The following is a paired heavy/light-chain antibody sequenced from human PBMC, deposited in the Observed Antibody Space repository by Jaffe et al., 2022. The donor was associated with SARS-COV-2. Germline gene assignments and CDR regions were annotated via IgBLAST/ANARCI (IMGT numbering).Heavy chain of an antibody. D-gene: IGHD2-15*01. Sequence: EVQLVESGGGLVQPGGSLRLSCAASGFTFSSYAMHWVRQAPGKGLEYVSAISSNGGSTYYANSVKGRFTISRDNSKNTLYLQMGSLRAEDMAVYYCARAYCSGGSCYPLYFDYWGQGTLVTVSS. CDR2: ISSNGGST. CDR1: GFTFSSYA. CDR3: ARAYCSGGSCYPLYFDY. J-gene: IGHJ4*02. V-gene: IGHV3-64*01.
Light chain of an antibody. V-gene: IGKV1-9*01. Sequence: DIQLTQSPSFLSASVGDRVTITCRASQGISSYLAWYQQKPGKAPKLLIYAASTLQSGVPSRFSGSGSGTEFTLTISSLQPEDFATYYCQQLNTFGPGTKVDIK. CDR3: QQLNT. J-gene: IGKJ3*01. CDR1: QGISSY. CDR2: AAS.